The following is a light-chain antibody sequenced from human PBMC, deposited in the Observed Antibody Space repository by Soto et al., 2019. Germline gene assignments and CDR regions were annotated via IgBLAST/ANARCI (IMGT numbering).Light chain of an antibody. CDR1: RSDVGGYNY. CDR2: EVS. Sequence: QSALTQPASVSGSPGQSITISCTETRSDVGGYNYVSWYQQHPGKAPKLMIYEVSNRPSGVSNRFSGSKSGNTASLTISGLQAEDEADYYCNSYTSTSSWVFGGGTQLTVL. V-gene: IGLV2-14*01. CDR3: NSYTSTSSWV. J-gene: IGLJ3*02.